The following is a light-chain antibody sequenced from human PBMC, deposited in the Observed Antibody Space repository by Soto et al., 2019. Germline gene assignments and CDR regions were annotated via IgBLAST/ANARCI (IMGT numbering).Light chain of an antibody. CDR2: DVN. V-gene: IGLV2-11*01. Sequence: QSALTQPRSVSGSPGQSVTLSCTGTSSDVGGYNYVSWYQQHPGKAPKLMIYDVNKRPSGVPDRFSGSKSGNTASLTISGLQAEDEADYYCAAWDDSLNGVVFGGGTKVTVL. CDR1: SSDVGGYNY. J-gene: IGLJ2*01. CDR3: AAWDDSLNGVV.